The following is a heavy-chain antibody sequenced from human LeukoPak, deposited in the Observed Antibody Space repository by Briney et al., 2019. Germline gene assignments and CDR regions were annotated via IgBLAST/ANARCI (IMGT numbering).Heavy chain of an antibody. J-gene: IGHJ4*02. D-gene: IGHD3-22*01. V-gene: IGHV3-49*03. Sequence: GGSLRLSCTASGFTFGDYAMSWFRQAPGKGLEWVGFIRSKAYGGTTEYAASVKGRFTISRDDSKSIAYLQMNSLKTEDTAVYYCTREFYYDSSGYYYPFDYWGQGTLVTVSS. CDR1: GFTFGDYA. CDR2: IRSKAYGGTT. CDR3: TREFYYDSSGYYYPFDY.